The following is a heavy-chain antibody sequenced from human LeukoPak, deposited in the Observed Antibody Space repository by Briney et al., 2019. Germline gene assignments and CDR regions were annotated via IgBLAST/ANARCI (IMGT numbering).Heavy chain of an antibody. CDR3: ARDLSYDSSGPGGY. J-gene: IGHJ4*02. CDR1: GYTFTSYG. Sequence: AASVKVSCKASGYTFTSYGISWVRQAPGQGLEWMGWISAYNSNTNYAQKLQGRVTMTTDTSTSTAYMELRSLRSDDTAVYYCARDLSYDSSGPGGYWGQGTLVTVSS. V-gene: IGHV1-18*01. CDR2: ISAYNSNT. D-gene: IGHD3-22*01.